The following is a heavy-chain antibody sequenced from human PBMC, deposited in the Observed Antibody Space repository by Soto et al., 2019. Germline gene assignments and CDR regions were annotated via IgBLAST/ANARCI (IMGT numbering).Heavy chain of an antibody. CDR2: IYPGDSDT. D-gene: IGHD2-8*01. CDR1: GYSFTSYW. Sequence: EVQLVQSGAAVKKPGESLKISCKGSGYSFTSYWIGWVRQMPGKRLEWLGIIYPGDSDTRYSPSFQGQVTITADKSIRTAYLQWSSLKASDTAMYYCARHMIGYANPAVTHYMDVWGKGTTVTVS. V-gene: IGHV5-51*01. CDR3: ARHMIGYANPAVTHYMDV. J-gene: IGHJ6*03.